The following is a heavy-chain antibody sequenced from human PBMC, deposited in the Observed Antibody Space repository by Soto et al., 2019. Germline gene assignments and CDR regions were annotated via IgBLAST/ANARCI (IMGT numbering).Heavy chain of an antibody. CDR2: INHSGST. D-gene: IGHD2-15*01. CDR1: GGSFSGYY. Sequence: SSETLSLTCAVYGGSFSGYYWSWIRQPPGKGLEWIGEINHSGSTNYNPSLKSRVTISVDTSKNQFSLKLSSVTAADTAVYYCATKKGYCSGGSCYSDDYYYGMDVWGQGTTVTVSS. V-gene: IGHV4-34*01. J-gene: IGHJ6*02. CDR3: ATKKGYCSGGSCYSDDYYYGMDV.